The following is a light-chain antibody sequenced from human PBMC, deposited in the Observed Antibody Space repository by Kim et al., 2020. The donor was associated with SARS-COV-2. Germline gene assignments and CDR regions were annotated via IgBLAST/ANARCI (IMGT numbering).Light chain of an antibody. CDR3: QLYNTYPWT. Sequence: DIQMTQSPSTLSASVGDRVTITCRASQSVISWVAWYQQKPGQAPKFLIYKASALESGVPSRFSGSGSGTEFTLTISSLQPDDFATYYCQLYNTYPWTVGRGAKVDIK. CDR1: QSVISW. V-gene: IGKV1-5*03. CDR2: KAS. J-gene: IGKJ3*01.